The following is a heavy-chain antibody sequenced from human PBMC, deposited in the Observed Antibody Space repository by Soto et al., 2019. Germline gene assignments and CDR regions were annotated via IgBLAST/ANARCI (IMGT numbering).Heavy chain of an antibody. CDR1: GFTFSNAW. Sequence: GGSLRLSCAASGFTFSNAWMSWVRQAPGKGLEWVGRIKSKTDGGTTDYAAPVKGRFTISRDDSKNTLYLQMNSLKTEDTAVYYCTTVLLWFGELELIDCWGQGTLVTAPQ. J-gene: IGHJ4*02. D-gene: IGHD3-10*01. V-gene: IGHV3-15*01. CDR3: TTVLLWFGELELIDC. CDR2: IKSKTDGGTT.